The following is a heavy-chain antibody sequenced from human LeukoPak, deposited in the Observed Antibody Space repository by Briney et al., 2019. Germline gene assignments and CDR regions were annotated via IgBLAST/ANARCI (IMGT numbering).Heavy chain of an antibody. J-gene: IGHJ1*01. CDR3: AREIGYCSGGSCYPGYFQH. CDR2: IYYSGST. V-gene: IGHV4-59*12. Sequence: SETLSLTCTVSGGSIISYYWSWIRQPPGKGLEWIGYIYYSGSTNYNPSLKSRVTISVDTSKNQFSLKLSSVTAADTAVYYCAREIGYCSGGSCYPGYFQHWGQGTLVTVSS. CDR1: GGSIISYY. D-gene: IGHD2-15*01.